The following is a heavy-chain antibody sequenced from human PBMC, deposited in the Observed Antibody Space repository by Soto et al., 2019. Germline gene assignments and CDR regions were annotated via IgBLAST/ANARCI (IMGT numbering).Heavy chain of an antibody. Sequence: SGTLSLTCTFSVVSISSGDYYCSGMGQHPRKGLEWIGTIYFSGTTYYNPSLKSRVTISVDTSKNQFSLNLSSVTAADTAVYYCARRDRSGFYY. CDR1: VVSISSGDYY. J-gene: IGHJ6*01. CDR2: IYFSGTT. V-gene: IGHV4-31*03. D-gene: IGHD3-22*01. CDR3: ARRDRSGFYY.